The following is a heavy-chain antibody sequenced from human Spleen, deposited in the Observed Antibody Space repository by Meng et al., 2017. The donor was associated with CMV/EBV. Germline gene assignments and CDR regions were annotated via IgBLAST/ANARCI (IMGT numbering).Heavy chain of an antibody. V-gene: IGHV1-69*05. CDR1: TFSSRS. J-gene: IGHJ4*02. Sequence: TFSSRSLMWVRQAPGQGLEWMGGITPAFETADYAQKFRDRVTISRDDSATTAYMEMSSLKSEDTAVYFCARGPRITVGGVIIWPLEDWGQGTLVTVSS. CDR2: ITPAFETA. D-gene: IGHD3-16*02. CDR3: ARGPRITVGGVIIWPLED.